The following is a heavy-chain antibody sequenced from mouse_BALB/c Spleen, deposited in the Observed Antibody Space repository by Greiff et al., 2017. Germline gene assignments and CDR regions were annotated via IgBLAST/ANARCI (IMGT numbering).Heavy chain of an antibody. Sequence: EVQLQQSGTVLARPGASVKMSCKASGYSFTSYWMHWVKQRPGQGLEWIGAIYPGNSDTSYNQKFKGKAKLTAVTSASTAYMELSSLTNEDSAVYYCTRRVTTVDYWYFDVWGAGTTVTVSS. D-gene: IGHD1-1*01. CDR2: IYPGNSDT. V-gene: IGHV1-5*01. J-gene: IGHJ1*01. CDR1: GYSFTSYW. CDR3: TRRVTTVDYWYFDV.